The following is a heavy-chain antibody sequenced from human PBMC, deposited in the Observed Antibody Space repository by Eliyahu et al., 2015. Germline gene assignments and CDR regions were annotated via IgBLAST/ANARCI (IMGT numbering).Heavy chain of an antibody. V-gene: IGHV3-33*01. CDR2: IWYDGSNK. CDR3: ARDDPPVGATPNYGMDV. J-gene: IGHJ6*02. Sequence: QVQLVESGGGVVQPGRSLRLSCAASGFTFSSYGMHWVRQAPGKGXEWVAVIWYDGSNKYYADSVKGRFTISRDNSKNTLYLQMNSLRAEDTAVYYCARDDPPVGATPNYGMDVWGQGTTVTVSS. D-gene: IGHD1-26*01. CDR1: GFTFSSYG.